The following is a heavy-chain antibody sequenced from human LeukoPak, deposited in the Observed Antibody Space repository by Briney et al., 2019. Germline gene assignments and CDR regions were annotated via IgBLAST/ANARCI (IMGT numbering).Heavy chain of an antibody. CDR1: GFTFNNFG. CDR3: ARSPRDSRDWTGTLDY. V-gene: IGHV3-30*03. D-gene: IGHD3-22*01. Sequence: GGSLRLSCAASGFTFNNFGMHWVRQAPGKGLEWVSVISYSGSVQFYADSVKGRFTISRDDSKNTVHMQMNRLRVEDTAVYYCARSPRDSRDWTGTLDYWGQGTLVTVSS. J-gene: IGHJ4*02. CDR2: ISYSGSVQ.